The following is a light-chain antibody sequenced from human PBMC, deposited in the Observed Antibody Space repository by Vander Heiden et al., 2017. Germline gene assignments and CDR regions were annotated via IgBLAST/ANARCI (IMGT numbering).Light chain of an antibody. CDR3: QVWDSISDHLV. CDR2: DDS. CDR1: NIGSKS. J-gene: IGLJ2*01. Sequence: SSVLTQPPSVSVAPGQTARITCGGDNIGSKSVHWYQQKSGQAPVLVVYDDSDRPSGIPERVSGFNSGNTATLTISRVEAGDEADYYCQVWDSISDHLVFGGGTKLSVL. V-gene: IGLV3-21*02.